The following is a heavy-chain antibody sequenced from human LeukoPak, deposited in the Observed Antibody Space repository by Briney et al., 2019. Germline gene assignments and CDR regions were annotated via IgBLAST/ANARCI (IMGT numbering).Heavy chain of an antibody. CDR1: GFTFSSYA. D-gene: IGHD3-10*02. Sequence: RGSPRLSCATSGFTFSSYAMSWVRQAPGKGLEWVSTVSGGGGSTWYADSVKGRFTISRDNSKNTLYLQMNSLRADDTAVYYCATYVRGDFDYWGQGTLVTVSS. CDR3: ATYVRGDFDY. J-gene: IGHJ4*02. V-gene: IGHV3-23*01. CDR2: VSGGGGST.